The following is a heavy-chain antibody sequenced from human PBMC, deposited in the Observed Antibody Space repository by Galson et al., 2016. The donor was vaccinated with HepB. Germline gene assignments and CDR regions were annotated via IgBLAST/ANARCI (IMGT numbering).Heavy chain of an antibody. CDR3: VHIARMTTGIPGHYYYTLDV. J-gene: IGHJ6*02. Sequence: PALVKPTQTLTLTCSFSGFSLTTSGVSVAWIRQPPGKALEWLALIYWDEGKRYSPSLKSRLTITKDTPENQVVLTMTDVDPVDTATYYGVHIARMTTGIPGHYYYTLDVWGQGTTVTVSS. CDR2: IYWDEGK. V-gene: IGHV2-5*02. CDR1: GFSLTTSGVS. D-gene: IGHD1-14*01.